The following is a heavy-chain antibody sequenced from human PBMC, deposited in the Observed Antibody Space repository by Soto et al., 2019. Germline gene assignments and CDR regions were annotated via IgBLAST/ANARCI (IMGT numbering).Heavy chain of an antibody. J-gene: IGHJ4*02. V-gene: IGHV4-30-2*01. D-gene: IGHD3-9*01. Sequence: SETLSLTCAVSGGSISSGGYSWSWIRQPPGKGLEWIGCIYHSGSTYYNPSLKSRVTISVDRSKNQFSLKLSSVTAADTAVYYCSRDDSDWFFNWGRGTLVTVSS. CDR3: SRDDSDWFFN. CDR2: IYHSGST. CDR1: GGSISSGGYS.